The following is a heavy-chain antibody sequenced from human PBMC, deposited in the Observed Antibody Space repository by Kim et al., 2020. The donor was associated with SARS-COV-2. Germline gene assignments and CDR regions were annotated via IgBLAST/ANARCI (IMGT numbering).Heavy chain of an antibody. J-gene: IGHJ4*02. CDR2: ISYSGST. CDR1: GGSINSYF. Sequence: SETLSLTCIVSGGSINSYFWTWVRQSPGKGLEWIGYISYSGSTNYTSSLKSRVTISVDTSKNQFSLRLSSVTAADTAVYYCARHNHYAYFFYYWGQGTLV. D-gene: IGHD2-2*01. CDR3: ARHNHYAYFFYY. V-gene: IGHV4-59*08.